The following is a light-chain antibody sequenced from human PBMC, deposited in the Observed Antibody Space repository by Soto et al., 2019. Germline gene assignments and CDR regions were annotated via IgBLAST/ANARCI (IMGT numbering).Light chain of an antibody. J-gene: IGLJ3*02. CDR3: ATWDASLNGWV. V-gene: IGLV1-44*01. Sequence: QSVLTQPPSASGTPGQRVTISCSGSSSNIGTNTVNWYEQLPGTAPKLLIYANNQRPSGVPDRFSGSKSGTSASLAISGLQSEEEADSYCATWDASLNGWVFGGGTKVTVL. CDR2: ANN. CDR1: SSNIGTNT.